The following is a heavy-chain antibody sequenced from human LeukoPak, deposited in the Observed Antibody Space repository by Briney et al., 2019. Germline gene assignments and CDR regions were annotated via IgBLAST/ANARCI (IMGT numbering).Heavy chain of an antibody. D-gene: IGHD3-10*01. CDR3: ARVLTTMVRGAIDY. J-gene: IGHJ4*02. CDR2: INWNGGRT. Sequence: GGSLRLSCAASGFIFDDYGMSWVRQAPGKGLEWVSGINWNGGRTGYADSVKGRFTISRDNAKNSLYLQMNSLRAEDTAVYYCARVLTTMVRGAIDYWGQGTLVTVSS. V-gene: IGHV3-20*04. CDR1: GFIFDDYG.